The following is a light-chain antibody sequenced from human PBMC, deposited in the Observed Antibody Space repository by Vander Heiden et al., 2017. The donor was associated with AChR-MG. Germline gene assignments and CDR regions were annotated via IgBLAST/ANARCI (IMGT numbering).Light chain of an antibody. V-gene: IGKV3-11*01. Sequence: LFTQSPATLSVSPGERATLTCRASQSVSSYLAWYQQKPGQAPKLLIYDASNWATGIPARFSGSGSGTDFTLTISSLEPEDFAVYYCQQRNNWPTFGGGTKVEIK. CDR2: DAS. J-gene: IGKJ4*01. CDR3: QQRNNWPT. CDR1: QSVSSY.